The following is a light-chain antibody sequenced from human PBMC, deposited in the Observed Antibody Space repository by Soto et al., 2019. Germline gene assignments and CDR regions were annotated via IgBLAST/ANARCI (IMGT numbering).Light chain of an antibody. J-gene: IGKJ5*01. CDR1: QSAGSSY. CDR3: QQYGISPIT. V-gene: IGKV3-20*01. CDR2: GAS. Sequence: EIVLTQSPGTLSLSPGERATLSCRASQSAGSSYLAWYQQRPGQAPRLLIYGASSRATGIPDRFNGSGSGTDFTLTISRLEPEDFAVYYCQQYGISPITFGQGARLEIK.